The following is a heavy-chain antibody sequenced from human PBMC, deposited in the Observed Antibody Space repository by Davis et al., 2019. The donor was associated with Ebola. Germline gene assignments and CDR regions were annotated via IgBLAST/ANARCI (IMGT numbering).Heavy chain of an antibody. CDR3: AAAPGVVTPVGAFDI. Sequence: ASVKVSCKASGYTFTSYYMHWVRQAPGQGLEWMGIINPSGGSTSYAQKFQGRVTMTRDTSTSTVYMELSSLRSEDTAVYYCAAAPGVVTPVGAFDIWGQGTMVTVSS. V-gene: IGHV1-46*01. D-gene: IGHD3-3*01. J-gene: IGHJ3*02. CDR2: INPSGGST. CDR1: GYTFTSYY.